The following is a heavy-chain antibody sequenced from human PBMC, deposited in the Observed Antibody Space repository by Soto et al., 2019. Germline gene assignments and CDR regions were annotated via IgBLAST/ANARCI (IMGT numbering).Heavy chain of an antibody. CDR1: GFTFSSYG. V-gene: IGHV3-33*01. CDR3: ARENTANWNYAPPAFDI. D-gene: IGHD1-7*01. Sequence: PGGSLRLSCAASGFTFSSYGMHWVRQAPGKGLEWVAVIWYDGSNKYYADSVKGRFTISRDNSKNTLYLQMNSLRAEDTAVYYCARENTANWNYAPPAFDIWGQGTMVTVSS. CDR2: IWYDGSNK. J-gene: IGHJ3*02.